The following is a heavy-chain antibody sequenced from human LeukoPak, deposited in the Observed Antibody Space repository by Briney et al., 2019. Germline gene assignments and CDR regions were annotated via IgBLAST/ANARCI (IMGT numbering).Heavy chain of an antibody. J-gene: IGHJ6*02. CDR2: IYYSGST. V-gene: IGHV4-59*01. Sequence: SETLSLTCNVPGDSITNYYWSWVRQPPGQGLEWIGYIYYSGSTDYNPSLKSRVTISIDTSENLFSLNLTSVTASDTAVYYCARVGAAKYYYGLDVWGQGTTVTVSS. CDR1: GDSITNYY. D-gene: IGHD6-13*01. CDR3: ARVGAAKYYYGLDV.